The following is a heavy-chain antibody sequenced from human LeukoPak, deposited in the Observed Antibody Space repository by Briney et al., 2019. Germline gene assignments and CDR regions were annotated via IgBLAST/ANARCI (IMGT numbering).Heavy chain of an antibody. D-gene: IGHD3-10*01. Sequence: ASVKVSCKASGYTFINYGINWVRQAPGQGLEWMGWISTYNGNTVHAEKFQDRLTMTTDTSTTTGYMELRSLTSDDTAVYYCTTVHTMVRGVIVYYYYYYMDVWGKGTTVTVSS. CDR2: ISTYNGNT. CDR1: GYTFINYG. V-gene: IGHV1-18*01. J-gene: IGHJ6*03. CDR3: TTVHTMVRGVIVYYYYYYMDV.